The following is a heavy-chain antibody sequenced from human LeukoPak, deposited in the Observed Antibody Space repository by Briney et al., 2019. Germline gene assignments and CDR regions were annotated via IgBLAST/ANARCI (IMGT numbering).Heavy chain of an antibody. V-gene: IGHV3-7*05. CDR3: AKDGFDYYDSSGYYYFDD. CDR2: IKPDGSVI. D-gene: IGHD3-22*01. J-gene: IGHJ4*02. Sequence: GGSLRLSCAASGFTFSNYWMAWVRQAPGRGLEWVASIKPDGSVIYYGDSVKGRFTLSRDNTKNALHLQMNSLRAEDTAVYYCAKDGFDYYDSSGYYYFDDWGQGTLVTVSS. CDR1: GFTFSNYW.